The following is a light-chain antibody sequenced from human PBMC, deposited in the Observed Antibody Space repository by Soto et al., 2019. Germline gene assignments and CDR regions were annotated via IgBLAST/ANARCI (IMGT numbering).Light chain of an antibody. CDR1: SSDVGGFNS. CDR2: DVV. Sequence: SVLTQPASVSGSPVQSITISCTGTSSDVGGFNSVSWYQLRPGTAPKLILYDVVDRPSGVSYRFSGSKSGNTASLTISGLQAADEADYFCSSYTSTMTNVFGSGTKVTVL. CDR3: SSYTSTMTNV. V-gene: IGLV2-14*03. J-gene: IGLJ1*01.